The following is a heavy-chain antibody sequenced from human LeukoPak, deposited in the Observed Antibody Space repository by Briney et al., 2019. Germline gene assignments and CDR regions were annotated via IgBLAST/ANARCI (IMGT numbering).Heavy chain of an antibody. CDR3: ARPPKLGYFDY. Sequence: ASVKVSCKASGYTFTSYYMHWVRQAPGQGLEWMGIINPSGGSTSYAQKFQGRVAVTRNTSISTAYMELSSLRSEDTAVYYCARPPKLGYFDYWGQGTLVTVSS. V-gene: IGHV1-46*01. CDR1: GYTFTSYY. J-gene: IGHJ4*02. CDR2: INPSGGST. D-gene: IGHD1-26*01.